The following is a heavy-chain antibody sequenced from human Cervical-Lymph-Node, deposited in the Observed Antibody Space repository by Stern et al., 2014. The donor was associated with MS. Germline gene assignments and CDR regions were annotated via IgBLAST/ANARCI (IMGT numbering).Heavy chain of an antibody. CDR1: GFPFSSYA. CDR2: LGGYGGT. CDR3: GRDLHYWTADA. V-gene: IGHV3-23*04. D-gene: IGHD1-1*01. J-gene: IGHJ5*02. Sequence: EVQLVQSGGGLVQPGGSLRLSCAVSGFPFSSYAMTWVRQAPGKGLEGVSGLGGYGGTHYADSVSGRFTISRYNSQNILYLQMDNLRAEDTAIYYCGRDLHYWTADAWGQGTLVTVSS.